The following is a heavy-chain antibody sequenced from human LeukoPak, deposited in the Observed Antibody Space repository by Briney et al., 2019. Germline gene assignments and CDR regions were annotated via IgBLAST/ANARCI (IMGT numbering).Heavy chain of an antibody. CDR2: ISSSSSYI. J-gene: IGHJ4*02. V-gene: IGHV3-21*01. Sequence: PGGSLRLSCAASGFTFSSYSMNWVRQAPGKGLEWVSSISSSSSYIYYADSVMGRFTISRDNAKNSLYLQMNSLRAEDTAVYYCARAGSDYDFWSGYPYGYFDYWGQGTLVTVSS. D-gene: IGHD3-3*01. CDR1: GFTFSSYS. CDR3: ARAGSDYDFWSGYPYGYFDY.